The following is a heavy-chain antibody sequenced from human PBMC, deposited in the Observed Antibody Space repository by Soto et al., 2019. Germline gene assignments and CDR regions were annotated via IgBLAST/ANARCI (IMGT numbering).Heavy chain of an antibody. D-gene: IGHD6-19*01. CDR1: GFTFSSYS. J-gene: IGHJ4*02. V-gene: IGHV3-21*01. Sequence: PGGSLRLSCAASGFTFSSYSMNWVRQAPGKGLEWVSSISSSSSYIYYADSVKGRFTISRDNAKNSLYLQMNSLRAEDTAVYYCARFSPLYSSGWYDYWGQGTLVTVSS. CDR2: ISSSSSYI. CDR3: ARFSPLYSSGWYDY.